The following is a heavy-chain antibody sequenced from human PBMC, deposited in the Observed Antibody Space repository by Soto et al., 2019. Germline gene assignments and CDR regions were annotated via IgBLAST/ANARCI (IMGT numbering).Heavy chain of an antibody. J-gene: IGHJ5*02. CDR3: ASVGIAAAGTFDP. D-gene: IGHD6-13*01. CDR2: MSPNSGNT. CDR1: GYTFTSYD. Sequence: GASVKVSCKASGYTFTSYDINWVRQATGQGLEWMGWMSPNSGNTGYAQKFQGRVTMTRNTSISTAYMELSSLRSEDTAVYYCASVGIAAAGTFDPWGQGTLVTVSS. V-gene: IGHV1-8*01.